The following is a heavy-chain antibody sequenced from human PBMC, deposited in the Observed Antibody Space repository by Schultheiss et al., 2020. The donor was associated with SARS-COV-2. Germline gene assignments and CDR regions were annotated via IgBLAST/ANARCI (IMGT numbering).Heavy chain of an antibody. CDR2: IYYSGST. D-gene: IGHD6-19*01. CDR3: ARRQWLVHFDY. CDR1: GGSFSGYY. Sequence: SETLSLTCAVYGGSFSGYYWSWIRQPPGKGLEWIGYIYYSGSTNYNPSLKSRVTISVDTSKNQFSLKLSSVTAADTAVYYCARRQWLVHFDYWGQGTLVTVSS. V-gene: IGHV4-59*08. J-gene: IGHJ4*02.